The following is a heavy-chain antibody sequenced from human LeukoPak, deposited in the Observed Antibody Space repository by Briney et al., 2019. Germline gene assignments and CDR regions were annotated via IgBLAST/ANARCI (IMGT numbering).Heavy chain of an antibody. CDR2: MSFDGSK. CDR3: ARDWSHDY. V-gene: IGHV3-30-3*01. D-gene: IGHD3-3*01. J-gene: IGHJ4*02. CDR1: GFPFSRYA. Sequence: GGSLRLSCVGSGFPFSRYALHWIRQAPGKGLEWMAVMSFDGSKDYADSAKGRFTISRDNSRNTLYLQIDDLRPEDTAMFFCARDWSHDYWGQATLVAVSS.